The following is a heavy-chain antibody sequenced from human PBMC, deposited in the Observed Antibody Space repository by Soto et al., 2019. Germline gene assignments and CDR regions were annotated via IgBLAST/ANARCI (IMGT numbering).Heavy chain of an antibody. CDR3: ARPWDTAIVSTWNY. CDR2: IKKNGGDK. CDR1: GFTFSTYS. V-gene: IGHV3-7*03. D-gene: IGHD5-18*01. Sequence: LRLSCAASGFTFSTYSMSWVRQAPGKGLEWVANIKKNGGDKYYVDSVKGRFTISRDNAKNSLYLQMNSLRAEDTAVYYCARPWDTAIVSTWNYWGQGTLVTVSS. J-gene: IGHJ4*02.